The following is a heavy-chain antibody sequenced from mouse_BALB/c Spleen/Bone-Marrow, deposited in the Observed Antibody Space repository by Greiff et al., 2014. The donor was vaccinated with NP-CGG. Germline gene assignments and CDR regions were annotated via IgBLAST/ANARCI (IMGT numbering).Heavy chain of an antibody. V-gene: IGHV14-3*02. J-gene: IGHJ3*01. CDR3: AVYYYGRSSFAY. D-gene: IGHD1-1*01. CDR1: DFNIKDAY. Sequence: EVKLMESGAELVKPGASVKLSCTASDFNIKDAYMHWVKQRPEQGLEWIGRIDPANVNTKYDTKFQGKATITADASSNTAYLLLSSLTSEDTAVYYCAVYYYGRSSFAYWGQGTLVTVPA. CDR2: IDPANVNT.